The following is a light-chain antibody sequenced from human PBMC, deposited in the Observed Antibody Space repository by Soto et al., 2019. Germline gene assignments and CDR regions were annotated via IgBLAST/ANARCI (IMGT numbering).Light chain of an antibody. CDR1: SVHSSYI. J-gene: IGLJ3*02. Sequence: QLVLTQSSSASASLGSSVKVTCTLSSVHSSYIIAWHQQQPGKAPRYLMKLEGSGSYNKGSGVPDRFSGSSSGADRYLTISNLQFEDEADYYCETWDSNTWVFGGGTKLTVL. CDR2: LEGSGSY. CDR3: ETWDSNTWV. V-gene: IGLV4-60*02.